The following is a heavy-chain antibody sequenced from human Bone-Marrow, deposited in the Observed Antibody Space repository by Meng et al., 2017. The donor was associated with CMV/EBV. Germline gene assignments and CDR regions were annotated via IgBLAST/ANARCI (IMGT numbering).Heavy chain of an antibody. CDR1: GGSISSSSYS. J-gene: IGHJ3*02. D-gene: IGHD1-1*01. CDR2: IYYSGST. CDR3: ARKNDLDRDAFDI. Sequence: SETLSLTCTVSGGSISSSSYSWGWIRQPPGKGLEWIGSIYYSGSTYYNPSLKSRVTISVDTSKNQFSLKLSSVTAADTAVYYCARKNDLDRDAFDIWGQGTMVTVSS. V-gene: IGHV4-39*07.